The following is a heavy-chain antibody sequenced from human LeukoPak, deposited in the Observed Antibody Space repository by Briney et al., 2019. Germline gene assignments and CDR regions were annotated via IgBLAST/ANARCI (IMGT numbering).Heavy chain of an antibody. D-gene: IGHD2-2*02. CDR2: ISSRSTYT. Sequence: GGSLRLSCAASGFTFSNHAMSWVRQAPGKGPEWVSSISSRSTYTDYADSVKGRFTISRDNSKNTLNLQMHSLRAEDTAVYYCAKDDQGDCTSSSCYRWFDPWGQGTRDSVSS. CDR3: AKDDQGDCTSSSCYRWFDP. J-gene: IGHJ5*02. CDR1: GFTFSNHA. V-gene: IGHV3-23*01.